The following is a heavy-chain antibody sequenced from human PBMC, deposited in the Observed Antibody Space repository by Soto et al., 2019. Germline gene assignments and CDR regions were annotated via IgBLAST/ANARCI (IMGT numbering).Heavy chain of an antibody. CDR2: IGADGGKT. V-gene: IGHV3-23*01. J-gene: IGHJ4*02. CDR3: AKIPGRGGLLFDY. Sequence: EVQLLESGGGLVQPGGSLRLSCAASRITFSSYAMSWVRQAPGKGLEWVSAIGADGGKTYYAESMKGRFTISRDNSKNHLYRQRTSLRAEDTAVYYCAKIPGRGGLLFDYWGQGTLVTVSS. D-gene: IGHD2-21*01. CDR1: RITFSSYA.